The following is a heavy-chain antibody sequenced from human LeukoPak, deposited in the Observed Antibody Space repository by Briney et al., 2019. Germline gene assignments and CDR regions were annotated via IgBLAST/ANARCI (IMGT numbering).Heavy chain of an antibody. V-gene: IGHV4-59*01. CDR1: GGSISSYY. Sequence: SETLSLTCTVSGGSISSYYWTWIRQPPGKGLEWIGYIYYSGRTNYNPSLKRRVTISVDTSKNQFSPRLTSVTAADTAVYYCARDEGGRLQWHYWGQGTLVTVSS. J-gene: IGHJ4*02. D-gene: IGHD4-11*01. CDR3: ARDEGGRLQWHY. CDR2: IYYSGRT.